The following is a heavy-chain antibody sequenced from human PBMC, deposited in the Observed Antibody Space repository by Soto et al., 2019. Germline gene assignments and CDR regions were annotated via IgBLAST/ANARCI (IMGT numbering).Heavy chain of an antibody. V-gene: IGHV4-31*03. J-gene: IGHJ5*02. CDR3: AAATRSSGRRPFDP. Sequence: QVQLQESGPGLVKPSQTLSLTCTVSGGSISSGGYYWSWIRQHPGKGLEWIGYIYYSGSTYYNPPLKSRVTIAVDTSKNQFSLKLSSVTAADTAVYYCAAATRSSGRRPFDPWGQGTLVTVSS. D-gene: IGHD6-6*01. CDR2: IYYSGST. CDR1: GGSISSGGYY.